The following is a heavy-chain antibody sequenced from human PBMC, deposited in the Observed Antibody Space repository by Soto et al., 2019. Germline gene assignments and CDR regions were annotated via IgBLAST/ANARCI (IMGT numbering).Heavy chain of an antibody. CDR3: RGAFSDMDV. D-gene: IGHD1-26*01. CDR1: GFTFRDYH. V-gene: IGHV3-11*01. Sequence: QVQLVESGAGLVKPGGSLRLSCAASGFTFRDYHLNWIRQAPGKGLEWVSYISPSGSPIYHADSVKGRFTISRDNAKNSLYLQMNSLRAEDTGVYYCRGAFSDMDVWGQVTKVTVSS. J-gene: IGHJ6*02. CDR2: ISPSGSPI.